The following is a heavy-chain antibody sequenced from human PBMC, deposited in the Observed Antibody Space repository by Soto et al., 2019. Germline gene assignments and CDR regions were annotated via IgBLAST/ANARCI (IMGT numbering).Heavy chain of an antibody. CDR1: GFTFTISA. CDR3: AAEIVRDFWSGYYTPYYYYYGMDV. J-gene: IGHJ6*02. Sequence: GASVKVSCMASGFTFTISAVQWVRQARGQRLEGIGWIVVGSGNTNYAQKFQERVTITRDMSTSTAYMELSSLRSEDTAVYYCAAEIVRDFWSGYYTPYYYYYGMDVWGQGTTVTVSS. CDR2: IVVGSGNT. V-gene: IGHV1-58*01. D-gene: IGHD3-3*01.